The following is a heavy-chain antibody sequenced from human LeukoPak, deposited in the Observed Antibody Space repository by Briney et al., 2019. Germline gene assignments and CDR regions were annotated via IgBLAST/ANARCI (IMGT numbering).Heavy chain of an antibody. V-gene: IGHV3-66*01. CDR2: IYSSGTT. CDR3: ATVPYGYLGYYYYYMDV. D-gene: IGHD5-18*01. CDR1: GFTFSDYY. J-gene: IGHJ6*03. Sequence: GGSLRLSCAASGFTFSDYYMTWVRQAPGKGLEWVSVIYSSGTTYYADSVRGRFTVSRDSSKNTLFLQMNSLRADDTAMYYCATVPYGYLGYYYYYMDVWGKGTTVTISS.